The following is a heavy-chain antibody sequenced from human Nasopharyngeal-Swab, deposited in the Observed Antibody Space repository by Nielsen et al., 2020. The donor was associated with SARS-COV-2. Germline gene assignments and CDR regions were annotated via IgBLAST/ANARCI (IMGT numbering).Heavy chain of an antibody. D-gene: IGHD6-19*01. Sequence: GESLKISCAASGFTFSSYAMHWVRQAPGKGLEWVAVISYDGSNKYYADSVKGRFTISRDNSKNTLYLQMNSLRAEDTAVYYCARDVPIAVAGTWGDYWGQGTLVTVSS. CDR3: ARDVPIAVAGTWGDY. V-gene: IGHV3-30-3*01. CDR2: ISYDGSNK. J-gene: IGHJ4*02. CDR1: GFTFSSYA.